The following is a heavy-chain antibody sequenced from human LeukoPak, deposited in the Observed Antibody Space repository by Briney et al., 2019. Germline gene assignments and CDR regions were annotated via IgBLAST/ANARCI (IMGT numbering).Heavy chain of an antibody. CDR2: IHSAGRST. J-gene: IGHJ4*02. Sequence: GGSLRLSCAASGFTFSSYAMAWVRQALGKGLEWVSAIHSAGRSTYYPDSLKGRVTISRDNSKNTLYLQMKSLRPEDTAVYYCARVPTSGTYYYFDYWGQGTLATVSS. CDR1: GFTFSSYA. D-gene: IGHD2-8*01. V-gene: IGHV3-23*01. CDR3: ARVPTSGTYYYFDY.